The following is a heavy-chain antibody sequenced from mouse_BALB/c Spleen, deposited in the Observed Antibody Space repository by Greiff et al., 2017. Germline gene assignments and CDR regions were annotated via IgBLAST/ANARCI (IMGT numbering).Heavy chain of an antibody. Sequence: EVKLVESGGGLVKPGGSLKLSCAASGFTFSSYTMSWVRQTPEKRLEWVATISSCGGNTYYPDSVKGRFTISRDNAKNNLYLQMSSLRSEDTALYYCARGDYFDYWGQGTTLTVSS. CDR3: ARGDYFDY. CDR2: ISSCGGNT. CDR1: GFTFSSYT. J-gene: IGHJ2*01. V-gene: IGHV5-9*03.